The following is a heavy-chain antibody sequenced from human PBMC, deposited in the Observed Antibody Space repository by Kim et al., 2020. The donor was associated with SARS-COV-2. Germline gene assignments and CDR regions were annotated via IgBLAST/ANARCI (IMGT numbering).Heavy chain of an antibody. V-gene: IGHV4-34*01. CDR1: GGSFSGYY. CDR3: ARAARTDKYYFDY. Sequence: SETLSLTCAVYGGSFSGYYWSWIRQPPGKGLEWIGEINHSGSTNYNPSLKSRVTISVDTSKNQFSLKLSSVTAADTAVYYCARAARTDKYYFDYWGQGTLVTVSS. CDR2: INHSGST. J-gene: IGHJ4*02. D-gene: IGHD1-1*01.